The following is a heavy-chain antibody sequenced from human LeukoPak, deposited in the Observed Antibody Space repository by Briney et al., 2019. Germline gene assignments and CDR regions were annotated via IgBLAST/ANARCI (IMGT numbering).Heavy chain of an antibody. D-gene: IGHD2-2*01. CDR2: INTSGGTT. V-gene: IGHV1-46*01. J-gene: IGHJ4*02. CDR3: GRVGPVPWGQAAAQFDH. Sequence: VASVKVSCKASGYTFTSYYIQWVRQAPGQGLEWMGLINTSGGTTGYARKFQGRITMTRDTSTTTVYMELSSLISDDTAVYYCGRVGPVPWGQAAAQFDHWGQGTLVTVSS. CDR1: GYTFTSYY.